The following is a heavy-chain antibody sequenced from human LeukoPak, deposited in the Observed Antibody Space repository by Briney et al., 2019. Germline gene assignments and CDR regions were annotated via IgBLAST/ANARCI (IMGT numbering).Heavy chain of an antibody. CDR3: ARNYYYGSGSSYNWFDP. J-gene: IGHJ5*02. CDR1: GYTFTSHY. D-gene: IGHD3-10*01. Sequence: SVKVSCKASGYTFTSHYMHWVRQAPGQGLEWMGGIIPIFGTANYAQKFQGRVTITADESTSTAYMELSSLRSEDTAVYYCARNYYYGSGSSYNWFDPWGQGTLVTVSS. V-gene: IGHV1-69*13. CDR2: IIPIFGTA.